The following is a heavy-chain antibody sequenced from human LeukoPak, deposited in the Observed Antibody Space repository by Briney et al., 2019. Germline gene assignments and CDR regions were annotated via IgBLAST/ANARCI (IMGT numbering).Heavy chain of an antibody. Sequence: SETLSLTCTVSGGSISSYYWSWIRQPPGKGLEWIGYIYYSGSTNYNPSLKSRVTISVDTSKNQFSLKLSSVTAADTAVYYCARERPLYYYDSSGSNYFDYWGQGTLVTVSS. CDR1: GGSISSYY. CDR3: ARERPLYYYDSSGSNYFDY. J-gene: IGHJ4*02. D-gene: IGHD3-22*01. V-gene: IGHV4-59*12. CDR2: IYYSGST.